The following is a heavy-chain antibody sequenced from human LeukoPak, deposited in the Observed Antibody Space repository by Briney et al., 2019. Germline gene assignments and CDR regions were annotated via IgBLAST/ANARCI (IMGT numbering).Heavy chain of an antibody. CDR2: IRFDGSIK. CDR1: GFTFSDYG. CDR3: AKDPDGYNHPEGFDY. Sequence: GGSLRLSCAASGFTFSDYGMVWVRQAPGKGLEWVAFIRFDGSIKYYTDSVKDRFTVSRDNFKNTLYLQMNSLRAEDTAVYYCAKDPDGYNHPEGFDYWGQGTLVTVSS. D-gene: IGHD5-24*01. V-gene: IGHV3-30*02. J-gene: IGHJ4*02.